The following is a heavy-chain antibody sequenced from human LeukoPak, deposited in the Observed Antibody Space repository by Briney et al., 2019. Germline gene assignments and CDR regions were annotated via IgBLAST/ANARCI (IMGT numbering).Heavy chain of an antibody. CDR2: ISSASSAI. D-gene: IGHD5-18*01. V-gene: IGHV3-48*01. CDR3: AREARGYSYGARYYIDY. CDR1: GFTFSDYT. Sequence: GGSLRLSCAASGFTFSDYTMNWVRQAPGKGLEWVSIISSASSAIDYADSVRGRFTISRDNARKSLYLQMNSLRAEDTAVYYCAREARGYSYGARYYIDYWGQGTLVTVSS. J-gene: IGHJ4*02.